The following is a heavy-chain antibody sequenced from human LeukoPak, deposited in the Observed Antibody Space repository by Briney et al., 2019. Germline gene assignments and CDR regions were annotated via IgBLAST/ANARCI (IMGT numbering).Heavy chain of an antibody. CDR1: GFTFSSYA. Sequence: GRSLRLSCAASGFTFSSYAMHWVRHAPGKGLEWVAVISYDGSNKYYADSVKGRFTISRDNSKNTLYLQMNSLRAEDTAVYYCASSPDYDILTGQTDAIDYWGQGTLVTVSS. V-gene: IGHV3-30-3*01. CDR3: ASSPDYDILTGQTDAIDY. D-gene: IGHD3-9*01. CDR2: ISYDGSNK. J-gene: IGHJ4*02.